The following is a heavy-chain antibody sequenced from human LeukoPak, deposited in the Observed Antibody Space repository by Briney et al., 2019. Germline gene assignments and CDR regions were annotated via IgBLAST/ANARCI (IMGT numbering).Heavy chain of an antibody. J-gene: IGHJ6*02. CDR3: ARGTTVNTENYYYYYGMDV. CDR1: GGTFSSYA. V-gene: IGHV1-69*04. CDR2: IIPIFGIA. D-gene: IGHD4-17*01. Sequence: ASVKVSCKASGGTFSSYAISWVRQAPGQGLEWMGRIIPIFGIANYAQKFQGRVTITADKSTSTAYMELSSLRSEDTAVYYCARGTTVNTENYYYYYGMDVWGLGTTVTVSS.